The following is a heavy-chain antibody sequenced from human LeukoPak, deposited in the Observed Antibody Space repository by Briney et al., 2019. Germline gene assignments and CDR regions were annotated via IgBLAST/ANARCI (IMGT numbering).Heavy chain of an antibody. CDR3: AELGITMIGGV. V-gene: IGHV3-21*01. Sequence: GGSLRLSCAASGFTFSSYSMNWVRQAPGKGLEWVSSISSSSSYIYYADSLKGRFTISRDNAKNSLYLQMNSLRAEDTAVYYCAELGITMIGGVWGKGTTVTISS. CDR2: ISSSSSYI. J-gene: IGHJ6*04. D-gene: IGHD3-10*02. CDR1: GFTFSSYS.